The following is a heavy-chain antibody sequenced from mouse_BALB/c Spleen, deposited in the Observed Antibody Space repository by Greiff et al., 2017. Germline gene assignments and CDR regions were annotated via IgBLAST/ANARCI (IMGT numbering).Heavy chain of an antibody. V-gene: IGHV14-4*02. CDR3: NGMITTDFDY. CDR1: GFNIKDYY. CDR2: IDPENGDT. J-gene: IGHJ2*01. D-gene: IGHD2-4*01. Sequence: VQLQQSGAELVRSGASVKLSCTASGFNIKDYYMHWVKQRPEQGLEWIGWIDPENGDTEYAPKFQGKATMTADTSSNTAYLQLSSLTSEDTAVYYCNGMITTDFDYWGQGTTLTVSS.